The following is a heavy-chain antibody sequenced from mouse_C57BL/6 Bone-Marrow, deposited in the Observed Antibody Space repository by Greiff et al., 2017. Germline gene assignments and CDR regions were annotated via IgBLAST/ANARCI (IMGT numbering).Heavy chain of an antibody. Sequence: QVQLQQPGAELVMPGASVKLSCKASGYTFTSYWMHWVKQRPGQGLEWIGEIDPSDSYTNYNQKFKGKSTLTVDKSSSTAYMQLSSLTSEDSAVYYCAKGSYYYGLFDDWGQGTTLTVSS. CDR3: AKGSYYYGLFDD. CDR2: IDPSDSYT. D-gene: IGHD1-1*01. V-gene: IGHV1-69*01. J-gene: IGHJ2*01. CDR1: GYTFTSYW.